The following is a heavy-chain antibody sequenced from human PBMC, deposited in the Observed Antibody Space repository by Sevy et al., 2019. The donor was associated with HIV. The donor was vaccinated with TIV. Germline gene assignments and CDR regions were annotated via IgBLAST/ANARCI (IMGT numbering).Heavy chain of an antibody. CDR2: ISYDGSNK. V-gene: IGHV3-30-3*01. D-gene: IGHD3-22*01. CDR3: ARARDYYDSSGYYYGGFDY. Sequence: GGSLRLSCAASGFTFSSYAMHWVRQAPGKGLEWVAVISYDGSNKYYADSVKGRFTISRDNSKNTLYLQMNSLRAEDTAVYYCARARDYYDSSGYYYGGFDYWGQGTLVTVSS. CDR1: GFTFSSYA. J-gene: IGHJ4*02.